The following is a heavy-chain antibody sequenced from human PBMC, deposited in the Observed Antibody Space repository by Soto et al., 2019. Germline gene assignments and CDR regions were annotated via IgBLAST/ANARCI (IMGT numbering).Heavy chain of an antibody. CDR1: GFTFGSYA. D-gene: IGHD2-21*01. J-gene: IGHJ6*03. CDR3: ACVPYSSPPRRPIYYYFMDV. CDR2: ISGGVTGR. Sequence: VQLVESGGGLVQPGGSLRLSCAASGFTFGSYARTWVRQAQGQGLEWVSGISGGVTGRYYSHSVEARITSSRDNANNSLYLQRTTLRVEGTGVYFCACVPYSSPPRRPIYYYFMDVWGNCTAITV. V-gene: IGHV3-23*04.